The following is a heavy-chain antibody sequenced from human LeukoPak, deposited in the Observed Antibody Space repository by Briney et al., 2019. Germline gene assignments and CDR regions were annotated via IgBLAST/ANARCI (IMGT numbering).Heavy chain of an antibody. CDR2: INHSGST. J-gene: IGHJ3*02. CDR1: GGSFSGYY. CDR3: ARGRVSSSWRMNAFDI. Sequence: SETLSLTCAVYGGSFSGYYWSWIRQPPGKGLEWIGEINHSGSTNYNPSLKSRVTISVDTSKNQFSLKLSSVTAADTAVYYCARGRVSSSWRMNAFDIWGQGTMVTVSS. V-gene: IGHV4-34*01. D-gene: IGHD6-13*01.